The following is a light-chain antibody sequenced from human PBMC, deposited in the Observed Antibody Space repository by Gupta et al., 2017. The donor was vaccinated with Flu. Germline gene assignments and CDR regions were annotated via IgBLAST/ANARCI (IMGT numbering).Light chain of an antibody. CDR2: LGS. CDR3: MQAIQIPKT. Sequence: DVVVTQSPLSLPVTPGAPASISCRSSQSLLASNGYNYLDWYVQKPGQSPQLLIYLGSNRASGVPDRFSGSGSGTDFTLKISRVEAEDVGVYYCMQAIQIPKTFGQGTKVEIK. V-gene: IGKV2-28*01. CDR1: QSLLASNGYNY. J-gene: IGKJ1*01.